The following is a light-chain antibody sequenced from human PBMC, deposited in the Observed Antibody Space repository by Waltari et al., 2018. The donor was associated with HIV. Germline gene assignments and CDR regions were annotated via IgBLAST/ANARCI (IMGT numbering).Light chain of an antibody. J-gene: IGKJ4*01. CDR2: DAS. CDR3: QQYHGSPLT. V-gene: IGKV3-20*01. CDR1: QTISSNY. Sequence: PGERATLSCRASQTISSNYLAWYQYKPGQAPRLLIYDASIRATAIPARFSGGGSGTDFTLTINRLEPEDFAVYFCQQYHGSPLTFGGGTKVE.